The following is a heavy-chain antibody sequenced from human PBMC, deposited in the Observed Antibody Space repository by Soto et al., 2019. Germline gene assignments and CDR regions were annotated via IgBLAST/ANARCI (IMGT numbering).Heavy chain of an antibody. J-gene: IGHJ6*02. CDR1: GGTFGSYA. D-gene: IGHD2-2*01. CDR2: IIPITATA. CDR3: ARSQGSSTSLEIYYYYYYGMDV. Sequence: QVQLVQSGAEVKKPGSSVKVSCKASGGTFGSYAISWVRQAPGQGLEWMGGIIPITATANYVEKFQGRLTITADESTSTASMQLSSLRSEHTAVYYCARSQGSSTSLEIYYYYYYGMDVWGQGTTVTVSS. V-gene: IGHV1-69*01.